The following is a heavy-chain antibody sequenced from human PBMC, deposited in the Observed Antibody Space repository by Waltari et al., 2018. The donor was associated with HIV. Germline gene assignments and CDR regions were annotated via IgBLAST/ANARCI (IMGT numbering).Heavy chain of an antibody. CDR3: VRDLFHGGGSPDY. Sequence: EVQLLESGGGLVQPGGSLRLSCAASGFTFSSYDMFWFRPAPGKELEWVSGINQAGYNPFYADAAKGRFAISRDNSKNTLYLQMNSLRVEDTAVYYCVRDLFHGGGSPDYWGQGTLVTVSS. D-gene: IGHD3-10*01. CDR1: GFTFSSYD. V-gene: IGHV3-23*01. J-gene: IGHJ4*02. CDR2: INQAGYNP.